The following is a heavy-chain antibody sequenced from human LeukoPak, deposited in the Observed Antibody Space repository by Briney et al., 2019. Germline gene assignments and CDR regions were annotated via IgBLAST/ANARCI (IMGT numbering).Heavy chain of an antibody. CDR1: GLTFSSYG. CDR3: AKDGGIAVAGTFDY. Sequence: GGSLRLSCAASGLTFSSYGMHWVRQAPGKGLEWVAVISYDGSNKYYADSVKGRFTISRDNSKNTLYLQMNSLRAEDTAVYYCAKDGGIAVAGTFDYWGQGTLVTVSS. V-gene: IGHV3-30*18. D-gene: IGHD6-19*01. CDR2: ISYDGSNK. J-gene: IGHJ4*02.